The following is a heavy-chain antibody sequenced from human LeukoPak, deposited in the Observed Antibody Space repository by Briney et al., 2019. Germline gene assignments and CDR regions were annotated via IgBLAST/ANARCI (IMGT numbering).Heavy chain of an antibody. D-gene: IGHD1-14*01. V-gene: IGHV1-2*02. J-gene: IGHJ4*02. CDR1: GYTFTGYY. Sequence: ASVKVSCKASGYTFTGYYMHWVRQAPGQGLEWMGWINPNSGGTNYAQKFQGRVTMTRDTSISTAYMELGRLRSDDTAVYYCARGSLAGFSRTSSDYWGQGTLVTVSS. CDR2: INPNSGGT. CDR3: ARGSLAGFSRTSSDY.